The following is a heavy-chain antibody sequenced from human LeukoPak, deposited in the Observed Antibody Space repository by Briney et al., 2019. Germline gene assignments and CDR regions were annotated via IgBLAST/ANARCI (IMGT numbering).Heavy chain of an antibody. CDR1: VFTFSSYS. V-gene: IGHV3-48*01. CDR3: ARDQTGSYDY. Sequence: GGSLRLSCAASVFTFSSYSMNWVRQAPGKGGEWVSYISIGSSRRNYADSVKGRFTISRDNAKNSLYLQMDSLRAEDTAVYYCARDQTGSYDYWGPGTLVTVSS. J-gene: IGHJ4*02. CDR2: ISIGSSRR. D-gene: IGHD1-26*01.